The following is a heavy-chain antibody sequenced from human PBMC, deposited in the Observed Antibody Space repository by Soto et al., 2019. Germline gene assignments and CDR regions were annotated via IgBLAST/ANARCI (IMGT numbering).Heavy chain of an antibody. D-gene: IGHD2-15*01. Sequence: QVQLVQSGAEVEKPGSSVKVSCKASGGTFSSYAISWVRQAPGQGLEWMGGIIPIFGTANYAQKFQGRVTITADESTSTGYMELSSLRSEDTAVYYCARVKVVVVVAATGYNWFDPWGQGTLVTVSS. J-gene: IGHJ5*02. CDR1: GGTFSSYA. CDR3: ARVKVVVVVAATGYNWFDP. V-gene: IGHV1-69*12. CDR2: IIPIFGTA.